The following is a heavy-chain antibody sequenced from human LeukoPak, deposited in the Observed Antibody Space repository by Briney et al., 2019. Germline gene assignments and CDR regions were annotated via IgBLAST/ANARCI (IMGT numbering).Heavy chain of an antibody. CDR2: IYYSGST. J-gene: IGHJ4*01. CDR3: XXXXXXXXXXXXXXXXDY. CDR1: XXXXXXXSXY. V-gene: IGHV4-39*02. Sequence: SXXXXXXXSXYWGWLRQPPGKXXEGIGSIYYSGSTYYNPSLKSRVTISVETSKNDFSLNLYSVTAADKAINYXXXXXXXXXXXXXXXXXDYXXXXTXVTVSS.